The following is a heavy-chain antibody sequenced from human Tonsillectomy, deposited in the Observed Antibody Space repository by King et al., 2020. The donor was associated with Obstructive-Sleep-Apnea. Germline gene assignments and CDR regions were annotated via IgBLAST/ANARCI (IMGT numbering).Heavy chain of an antibody. CDR3: AKDLGTNYYYGMDV. CDR1: GFTFSSYG. J-gene: IGHJ6*02. D-gene: IGHD1-26*01. Sequence: VQLVESGGGVVQPGRSLRLSCAASGFTFSSYGVHWVRQAPGKGLEWVAVISYDGSYKYYADSVKGRFTIARDNSKNTLYLQMNSLRAEDTAVYYCAKDLGTNYYYGMDVWGQGTTVTVSS. CDR2: ISYDGSYK. V-gene: IGHV3-30*18.